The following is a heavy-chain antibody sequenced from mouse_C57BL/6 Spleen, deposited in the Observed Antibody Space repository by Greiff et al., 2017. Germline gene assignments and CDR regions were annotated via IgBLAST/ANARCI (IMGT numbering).Heavy chain of an antibody. CDR2: IYPGSGST. J-gene: IGHJ2*01. CDR1: GYTFTSYW. CDR3: ARGLRLSYYFDY. D-gene: IGHD2-2*01. V-gene: IGHV1-55*01. Sequence: QVQLKQSGAELVKPGASVKMSCKASGYTFTSYWITWVKQRPGQGLEWIGDIYPGSGSTNYNEKFKSKATLTVDTSSSTAYMQLSSLTSEDSAVYYGARGLRLSYYFDYWGQGTTLTVSS.